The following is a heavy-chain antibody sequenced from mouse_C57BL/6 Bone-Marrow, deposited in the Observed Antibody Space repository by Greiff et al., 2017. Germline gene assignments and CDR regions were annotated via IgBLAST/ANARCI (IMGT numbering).Heavy chain of an antibody. J-gene: IGHJ1*03. D-gene: IGHD1-1*01. CDR1: GYTFTSYG. CDR2: IYPRSGTT. Sequence: QVQLQQSGAELARPGASVKLSCKASGYTFTSYGISWVKQRTGQGLEWIGEIYPRSGTTYYNEKVKGKATLTADKSTSTAYMELRSLTSEDSAVYVCARGGYYWGSRGYFDVWGTGTTVTVSS. V-gene: IGHV1-81*01. CDR3: ARGGYYWGSRGYFDV.